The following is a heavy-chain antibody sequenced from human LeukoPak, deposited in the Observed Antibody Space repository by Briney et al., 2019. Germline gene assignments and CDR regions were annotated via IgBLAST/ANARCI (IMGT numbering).Heavy chain of an antibody. D-gene: IGHD1-1*01. CDR2: IYSGGST. CDR3: ARRLERLFEYYYYGMDV. V-gene: IGHV3-66*01. CDR1: GFTVSSNY. Sequence: GGSLRLSCAASGFTVSSNYMSWVRQSPGKGLEWVSVIYSGGSTYYADSVKGRFTISRDNSKNTLYLQMNSLRAEDTAVYYCARRLERLFEYYYYGMDVWGQGTTVTVSS. J-gene: IGHJ6*02.